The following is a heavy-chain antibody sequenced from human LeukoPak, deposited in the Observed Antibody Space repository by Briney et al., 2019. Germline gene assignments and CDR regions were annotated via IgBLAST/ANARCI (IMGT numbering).Heavy chain of an antibody. J-gene: IGHJ4*02. CDR1: GFTVSSSH. CDR3: ARDLEAANTYYFDY. Sequence: GGSLRLSCAASGFTVSSSHMSWVRQAPGKGLEWVSIISSAGTTYYADSVKGRFTISRDNSKNTVYLQVNSLRDEDTAVYYCARDLEAANTYYFDYWGQGTMVTVSS. CDR2: ISSAGTT. V-gene: IGHV3-66*01. D-gene: IGHD6-13*01.